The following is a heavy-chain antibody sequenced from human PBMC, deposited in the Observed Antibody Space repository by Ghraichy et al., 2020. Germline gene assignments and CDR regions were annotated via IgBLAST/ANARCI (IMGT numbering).Heavy chain of an antibody. CDR1: GGFITGYY. V-gene: IGHV4-59*01. Sequence: SETLSLTCAVSGGFITGYYWNWIRQPPGKGLEWIGFISDSASAYYKSSLKSRVTISLDTSSKSFSLKMKSVTAADTAVYYCARGHTYSGSRDYWGQGTLVTVSS. CDR2: ISDSASA. CDR3: ARGHTYSGSRDY. J-gene: IGHJ4*02. D-gene: IGHD5-12*01.